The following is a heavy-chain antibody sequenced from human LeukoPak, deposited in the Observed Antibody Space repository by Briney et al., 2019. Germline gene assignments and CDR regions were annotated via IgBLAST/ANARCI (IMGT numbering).Heavy chain of an antibody. CDR3: ASPSGGYGSGSYYFYYGMDV. D-gene: IGHD3-10*01. CDR2: ISYDGSNK. J-gene: IGHJ6*04. CDR1: GFTVSSYA. V-gene: IGHV3-30*04. Sequence: PGRSLRLSCAASGFTVSSYAMHWVRQAPGKGLEWAAVISYDGSNKYYADSVKGRFTISRDNSKNTLYLQMNSLRAEDTAVYYCASPSGGYGSGSYYFYYGMDVWGKGTTVTVSS.